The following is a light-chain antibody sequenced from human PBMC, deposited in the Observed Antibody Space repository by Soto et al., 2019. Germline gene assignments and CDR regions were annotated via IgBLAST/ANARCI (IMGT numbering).Light chain of an antibody. J-gene: IGLJ1*01. CDR1: ISDVGGYNY. CDR3: CSYAGSYTYV. V-gene: IGLV2-11*01. Sequence: SSRSLPRSVRGSPGQVRTISCTGTISDVGGYNYVSWYQQHPGKAPKLMIYDVSKRPSGVPDRFSGSKSGNTASLTISGLQAEEEADYCCCSYAGSYTYVFGTGTEVTVL. CDR2: DVS.